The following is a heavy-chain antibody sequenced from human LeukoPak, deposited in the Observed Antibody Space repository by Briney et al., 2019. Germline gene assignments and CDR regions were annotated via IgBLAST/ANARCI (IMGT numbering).Heavy chain of an antibody. CDR1: GGSISSSSYY. Sequence: SETLSLTCTVSGGSISSSSYYWGWIRQPPGKGLEWIGSIYYSGSTYYNPSLKSRLTISVDTSKSQFSLKLSSVTAADTAVYYCARQSGPYTSSWFDYWGQGTLVTVSS. CDR2: IYYSGST. D-gene: IGHD6-13*01. V-gene: IGHV4-39*01. CDR3: ARQSGPYTSSWFDY. J-gene: IGHJ4*02.